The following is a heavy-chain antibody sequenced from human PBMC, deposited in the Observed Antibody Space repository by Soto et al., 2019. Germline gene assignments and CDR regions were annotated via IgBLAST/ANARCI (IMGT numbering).Heavy chain of an antibody. D-gene: IGHD2-21*01. V-gene: IGHV3-30*18. CDR3: AKLPPGETKTYYYMDV. CDR2: ISYDGSNK. Sequence: PGGSLRLSCAASGFTFSSYGMHWVRQAPGKGLEWVAVISYDGSNKYYADSVKGRFTISRDNSKNTLYLQMNSLRAEDTAVYYCAKLPPGETKTYYYMDVWGKGTTVTVSS. CDR1: GFTFSSYG. J-gene: IGHJ6*03.